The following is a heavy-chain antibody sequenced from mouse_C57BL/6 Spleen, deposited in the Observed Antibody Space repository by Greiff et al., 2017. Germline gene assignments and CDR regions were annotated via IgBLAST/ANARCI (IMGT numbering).Heavy chain of an antibody. CDR3: ASNWDYYAMDY. CDR2: IDPEDGET. V-gene: IGHV14-2*01. D-gene: IGHD4-1*01. J-gene: IGHJ4*01. Sequence: VQLQQSGAELVKPGASVKLSCTASGFNIKDYYMHWVKQRPEQGLEWIGRIDPEDGETKYAPKFKGKATITADTSSNTAYLQLSSLTSEDTAVYYCASNWDYYAMDYWGQGTSVTVSS. CDR1: GFNIKDYY.